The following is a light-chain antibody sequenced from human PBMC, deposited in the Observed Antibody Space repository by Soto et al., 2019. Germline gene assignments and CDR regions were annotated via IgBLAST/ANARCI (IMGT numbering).Light chain of an antibody. CDR1: SSDVGGYNY. V-gene: IGLV2-8*01. CDR2: EVS. CDR3: SSYAGSNNVI. J-gene: IGLJ2*01. Sequence: QSVLTQPPSASGSPGQSVTISCTGTSSDVGGYNYVSWYQQHPGKAPKLIIYEVSKWPSGVPDRFSGSKSGNTASLTVSGLQAEDEADYYCSSYAGSNNVIFGGGTKVTVL.